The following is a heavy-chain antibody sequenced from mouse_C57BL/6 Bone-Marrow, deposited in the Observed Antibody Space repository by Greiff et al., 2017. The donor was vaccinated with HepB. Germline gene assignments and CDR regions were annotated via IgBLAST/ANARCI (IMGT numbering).Heavy chain of an antibody. Sequence: EVQGVESGGGLVQPGGSLKLSCAASGFTFSDYGMAWVRQAPRKGPEWVAFISNLAYSIYYADTVTGRFTISRENAKNTLYLEMSSLRSEDTAMYYCARRYYGYNYAMDYWGQGTSITVSS. CDR3: ARRYYGYNYAMDY. CDR1: GFTFSDYG. D-gene: IGHD2-2*01. V-gene: IGHV5-15*01. J-gene: IGHJ4*01. CDR2: ISNLAYSI.